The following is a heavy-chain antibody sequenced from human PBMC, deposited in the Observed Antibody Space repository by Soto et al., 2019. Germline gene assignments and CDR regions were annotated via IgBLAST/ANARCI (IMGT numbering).Heavy chain of an antibody. Sequence: SETLSLTCTVSGGSISSGGYYWSWIRQHPGKGLEWIGYIYYSGSTYYNPSLKSRVTISVDTSKNQFSLKLSSVTAADTAVYYCARGFGDILTGYHYYFDYWGQGTXXXX. CDR1: GGSISSGGYY. CDR3: ARGFGDILTGYHYYFDY. CDR2: IYYSGST. V-gene: IGHV4-31*03. D-gene: IGHD3-9*01. J-gene: IGHJ4*02.